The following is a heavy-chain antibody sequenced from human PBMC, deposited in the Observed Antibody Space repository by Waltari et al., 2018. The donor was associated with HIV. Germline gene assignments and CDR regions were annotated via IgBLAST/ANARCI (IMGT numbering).Heavy chain of an antibody. CDR1: GGSISSTSYY. D-gene: IGHD3-22*01. CDR2: IDYSGST. Sequence: QLQLQESGPGLVKPSETLSLTCTVSGGSISSTSYYWGWIRQPPGKGLEWIGTIDYSGSTYYNPSLKSRVTISVDTSKNQFALKLSSVTAADTAVYYCARLRGRGGITMIVPRFDPWGQGTLVTVSS. J-gene: IGHJ5*02. V-gene: IGHV4-39*01. CDR3: ARLRGRGGITMIVPRFDP.